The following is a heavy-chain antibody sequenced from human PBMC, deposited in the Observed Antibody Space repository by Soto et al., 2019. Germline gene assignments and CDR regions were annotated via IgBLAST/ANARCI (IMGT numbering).Heavy chain of an antibody. V-gene: IGHV4-30-4*01. J-gene: IGHJ4*01. D-gene: IGHD5-18*01. CDR1: GGSISSGNYC. Sequence: LSLTRTVSGGSISSGNYCWSWIRQPPGKGLEWIGFIHYSGSSYYNPSLKSRVTISVDTSKNQFSLKLDSVPAAATSFSSPSRDLDTATYFDYWGHGTLVPFSS. CDR3: SRDLDTATYFDY. CDR2: IHYSGSS.